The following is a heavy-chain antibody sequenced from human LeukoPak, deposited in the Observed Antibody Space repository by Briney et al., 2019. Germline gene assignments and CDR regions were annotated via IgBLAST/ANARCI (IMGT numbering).Heavy chain of an antibody. D-gene: IGHD2-15*01. J-gene: IGHJ6*02. CDR3: ARESCSGGSCYKGVYYYGMDV. CDR1: GYSFTNNY. Sequence: GASVKVSCKASGYSFTNNYIHWVRQAPGQGLEWMGGIIPIFGTANYAQKFQGRVTITADESTSTAYMELSSLRSEDTAVYYCARESCSGGSCYKGVYYYGMDVWGQGTTVTVSS. CDR2: IIPIFGTA. V-gene: IGHV1-69*13.